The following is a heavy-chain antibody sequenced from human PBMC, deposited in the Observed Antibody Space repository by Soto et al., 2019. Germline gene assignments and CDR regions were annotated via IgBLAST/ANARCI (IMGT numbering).Heavy chain of an antibody. J-gene: IGHJ6*02. V-gene: IGHV5-10-1*01. CDR2: IDPSDSYT. D-gene: IGHD3-22*01. CDR3: ASKAGDYDRSGYHYYYGMDV. Sequence: GESLKISCKGSGYSFTSYWISWVRQMPGKGLEWMGRIDPSDSYTNYSPSFQGHVTISADKSISTAYLQWSSLKASDTAMYYCASKAGDYDRSGYHYYYGMDVWGQGTTVTVSS. CDR1: GYSFTSYW.